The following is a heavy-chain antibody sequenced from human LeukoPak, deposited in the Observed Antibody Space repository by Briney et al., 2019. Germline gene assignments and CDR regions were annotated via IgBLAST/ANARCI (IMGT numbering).Heavy chain of an antibody. CDR2: ISGSGGST. Sequence: PGGSLRLSCAASGFTFSSYAMSWVRQAPGKGLEWVSAISGSGGSTYYADSVKGRFTIPRDNSKNTLYLQMNSLRAEDTAVYYCAKRGYSSSTSCPTDFGQSHFDYWGQGTLVTVSS. D-gene: IGHD2-2*01. V-gene: IGHV3-23*01. CDR1: GFTFSSYA. J-gene: IGHJ4*02. CDR3: AKRGYSSSTSCPTDFGQSHFDY.